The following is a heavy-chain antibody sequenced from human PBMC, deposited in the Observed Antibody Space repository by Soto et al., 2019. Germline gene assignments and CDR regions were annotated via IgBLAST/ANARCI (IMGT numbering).Heavy chain of an antibody. CDR1: GGPFSGFF. CDR2: FNPGGST. D-gene: IGHD2-21*02. J-gene: IGHJ4*02. Sequence: SETLSLTCGVHGGPFSGFFWSWIRQSPGKGLEWIGEFNPGGSTNYNPSLKSRVTISVDTSKNQFSLKLSSVTAADTAVYYCARREAYCGGDCYSWGQGTLVTVSS. V-gene: IGHV4-34*01. CDR3: ARREAYCGGDCYS.